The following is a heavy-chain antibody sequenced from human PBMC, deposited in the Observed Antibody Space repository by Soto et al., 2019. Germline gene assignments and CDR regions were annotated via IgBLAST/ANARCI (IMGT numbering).Heavy chain of an antibody. CDR2: INHSGST. CDR3: AEGFWSSY. D-gene: IGHD3-3*01. Sequence: QVQLQQWGAGLLKPSETLSLTCAVYGGSFSGYYWSWIRQPPGKGLEWIGEINHSGSTNYNPSLKSRVTISVDTSNNQFSLTLSSVTAADTAVYYCAEGFWSSYWGQGTLVTVSS. V-gene: IGHV4-34*01. CDR1: GGSFSGYY. J-gene: IGHJ4*02.